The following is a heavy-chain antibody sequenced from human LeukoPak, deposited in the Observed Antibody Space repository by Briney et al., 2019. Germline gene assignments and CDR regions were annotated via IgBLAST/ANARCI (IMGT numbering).Heavy chain of an antibody. V-gene: IGHV3-30*03. Sequence: PGGSLRLSCAASRFTFSDYRMHWVRQAPGKGLEWVAIISYDGSNTYYADSVKGRFTISRDNSKNTLYLQMNSLRAEDTAVYYCASYSGSSNWFDPWGQGTLVTVSS. J-gene: IGHJ5*02. CDR1: RFTFSDYR. D-gene: IGHD1-26*01. CDR3: ASYSGSSNWFDP. CDR2: ISYDGSNT.